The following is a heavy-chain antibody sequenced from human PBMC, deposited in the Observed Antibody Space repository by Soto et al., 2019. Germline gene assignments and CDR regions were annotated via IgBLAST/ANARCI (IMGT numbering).Heavy chain of an antibody. D-gene: IGHD3-16*01. J-gene: IGHJ4*02. Sequence: ASVKVSCKASGYTFTSYAMHWVRQAPGQRLERMGWINAGNGNTKYSQKFQGRVTITRDTSASTAYMELSSLSSEDTAVYYCARGEFLSYDDYWGQGTLVTVSS. CDR2: INAGNGNT. CDR1: GYTFTSYA. CDR3: ARGEFLSYDDY. V-gene: IGHV1-3*01.